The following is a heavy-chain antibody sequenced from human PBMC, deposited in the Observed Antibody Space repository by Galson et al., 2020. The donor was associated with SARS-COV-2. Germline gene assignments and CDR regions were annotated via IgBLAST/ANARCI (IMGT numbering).Heavy chain of an antibody. CDR3: ARLSYDFWSGYDVSFDY. CDR2: IYPGDSDT. CDR1: GYSFTSYW. V-gene: IGHV5-51*01. Sequence: HGESLKISCKGSGYSFTSYWIGWVRQMPGKGLEWMGNIYPGDSDTRYSPSFQGQVTISADKSISTAYLQWSSLKASDTAMYYCARLSYDFWSGYDVSFDYWGQGTLVTVSS. D-gene: IGHD3-3*01. J-gene: IGHJ4*02.